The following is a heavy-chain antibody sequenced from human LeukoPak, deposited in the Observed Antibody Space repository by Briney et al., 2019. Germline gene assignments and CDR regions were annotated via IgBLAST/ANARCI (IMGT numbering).Heavy chain of an antibody. Sequence: AASVKVSCKVSGYTFTSYRISWVRQAPGQGLEWMGWISAYNGNTNYAQKLQGRVTMTTDTSTSTAYMELRSLRSDDTAVYYCATDLYDILTGYYPTGNWGQGTLVTVSS. CDR1: GYTFTSYR. J-gene: IGHJ4*02. D-gene: IGHD3-9*01. CDR2: ISAYNGNT. V-gene: IGHV1-18*01. CDR3: ATDLYDILTGYYPTGN.